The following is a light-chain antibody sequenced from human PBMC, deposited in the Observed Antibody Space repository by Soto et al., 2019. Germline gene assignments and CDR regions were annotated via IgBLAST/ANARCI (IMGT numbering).Light chain of an antibody. J-gene: IGKJ2*01. Sequence: DIQMTQSPSTLSASVGDRVTITCRASQGISSWLAWYQQKPGKAPKLLIYKASSLESGVPSRFSGSGSGTEFTLTISSLQPDDFATYYCQQYNIYPYTFGQGTKLEIK. V-gene: IGKV1-5*03. CDR2: KAS. CDR1: QGISSW. CDR3: QQYNIYPYT.